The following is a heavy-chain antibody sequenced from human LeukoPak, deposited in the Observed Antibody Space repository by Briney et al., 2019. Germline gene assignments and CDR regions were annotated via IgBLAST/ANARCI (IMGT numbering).Heavy chain of an antibody. J-gene: IGHJ4*02. V-gene: IGHV4-39*07. CDR2: IYYSGST. CDR3: ARSFKSGYIFDY. Sequence: PSETLSLTCTVSGGSISSSNYYWGWIRQPPGKGLEWIGNIYYSGSTNYNPSLKSRVTISVDTSKNQFSLKLSSVTAADTAVYYCARSFKSGYIFDYWGQGTLVTVSS. D-gene: IGHD5-18*01. CDR1: GGSISSSNYY.